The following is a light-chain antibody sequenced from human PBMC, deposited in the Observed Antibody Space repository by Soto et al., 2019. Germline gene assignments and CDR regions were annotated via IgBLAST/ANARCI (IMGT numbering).Light chain of an antibody. J-gene: IGLJ2*01. V-gene: IGLV4-69*01. CDR3: QTWGTGTVV. CDR2: LNSDGSH. CDR1: SGHSSYA. Sequence: QLVLTQSPSASASLGASVKLTCTLSSGHSSYAIAWHQQQPEKGPRYLMKLNSDGSHNKGDGIPDRFSGSNSGAERYLTISSLQSEDEADYYCQTWGTGTVVFGGGTKLTVL.